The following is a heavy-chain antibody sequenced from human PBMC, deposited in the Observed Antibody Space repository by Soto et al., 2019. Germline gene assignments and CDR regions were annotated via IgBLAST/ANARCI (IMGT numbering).Heavy chain of an antibody. D-gene: IGHD4-17*01. Sequence: GGSLRLSCAASGFTVSSNYMSWVRQAPGKGLEWVSVIYSGGSTYYADSVKGRFTISRDNSKNTLYLQMNSLRAEDTAVYYCARDLGDKDYGAFDIWGQGTMVTVSS. V-gene: IGHV3-53*01. CDR1: GFTVSSNY. CDR2: IYSGGST. J-gene: IGHJ3*02. CDR3: ARDLGDKDYGAFDI.